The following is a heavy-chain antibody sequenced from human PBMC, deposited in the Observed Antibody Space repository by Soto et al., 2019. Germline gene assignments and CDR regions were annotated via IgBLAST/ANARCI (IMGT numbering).Heavy chain of an antibody. CDR1: GFTFSSYA. V-gene: IGHV3-23*01. J-gene: IGHJ4*02. CDR2: ISGSGGST. D-gene: IGHD6-19*01. Sequence: GSLSLSCAASGFTFSSYAMSWVRQAPGKGLEWVSAISGSGGSTYYADSVKGRFTISRDNSKNTLYLQMNSLRAEDTAVYYCAKAMYSSGWYYFDYWGQGTLVTRLR. CDR3: AKAMYSSGWYYFDY.